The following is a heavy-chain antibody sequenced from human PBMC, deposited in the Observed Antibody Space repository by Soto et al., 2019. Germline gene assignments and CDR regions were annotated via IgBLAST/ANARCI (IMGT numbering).Heavy chain of an antibody. J-gene: IGHJ4*02. CDR1: GFTVSSNY. V-gene: IGHV3-53*01. CDR2: IYISGTT. D-gene: IGHD1-1*01. Sequence: EVQLVESGGGLIQPGGSLRLSCEVSGFTVSSNYMSWVRQIPGKGLEWVSVIYISGTTYYAGSVKGRFTISRDNSKNTVYRQMNSLRAEDTAVYYCARAHNWNDAYFDDWGQGPLVTVSS. CDR3: ARAHNWNDAYFDD.